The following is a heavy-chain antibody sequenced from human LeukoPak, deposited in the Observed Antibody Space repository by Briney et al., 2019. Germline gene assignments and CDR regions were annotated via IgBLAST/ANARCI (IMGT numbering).Heavy chain of an antibody. CDR1: GFTFSDYY. D-gene: IGHD2-2*02. CDR2: ISSSGSTI. V-gene: IGHV3-11*01. Sequence: GGSLRLSCAASGFTFSDYYMSWIRQAPGKGLECVSYISSSGSTIYYADSVKGRFTISRDNAKNSLYLQMNSLRAEDTAVYYCARDCSSTSCYIDYWGQGTLVTVSS. J-gene: IGHJ4*02. CDR3: ARDCSSTSCYIDY.